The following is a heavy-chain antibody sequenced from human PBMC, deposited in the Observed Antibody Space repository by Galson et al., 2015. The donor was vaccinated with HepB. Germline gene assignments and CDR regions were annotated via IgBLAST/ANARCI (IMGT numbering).Heavy chain of an antibody. V-gene: IGHV5-51*03. CDR3: ARCFTMVRGVIGHECRWFDP. D-gene: IGHD3-10*01. CDR2: IYPGDSDT. Sequence: QSGAEVKKPGESLKISCKGSGYSFSNYWIAWVRQMPGKGLELMGVIYPGDSDTRYSPSFQGQVTISADKSISTAYLQWSSLKASDTAMYYCARCFTMVRGVIGHECRWFDPWGQGTLVTVSS. J-gene: IGHJ5*02. CDR1: GYSFSNYW.